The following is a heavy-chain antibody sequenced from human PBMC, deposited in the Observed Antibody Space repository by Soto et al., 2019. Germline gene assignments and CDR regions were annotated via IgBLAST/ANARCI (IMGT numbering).Heavy chain of an antibody. Sequence: PGGSLRLSCAASGFTFNNFAMSWVRQAPGKGPEWVSTISAGGDNSYYADSVEGRFTISRDNSKETVSLQMNRLGAEDTAIYYCAKDEMGATSYWGQGTLVTVSS. CDR3: AKDEMGATSY. D-gene: IGHD1-26*01. CDR2: ISAGGDNS. CDR1: GFTFNNFA. J-gene: IGHJ4*02. V-gene: IGHV3-23*01.